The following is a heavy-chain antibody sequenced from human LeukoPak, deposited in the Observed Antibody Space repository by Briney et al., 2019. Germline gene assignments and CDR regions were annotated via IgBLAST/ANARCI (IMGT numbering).Heavy chain of an antibody. J-gene: IGHJ4*02. CDR2: ISYDGSNK. V-gene: IGHV3-30*04. D-gene: IGHD2-21*02. CDR1: GFTFSSYA. Sequence: GGSLRLSCAASGFTFSSYAMHWVRQAPGKGLEWVAVISYDGSNKYYADSVKGRFTISRDNAKNSLYLQMNSLRAEDTALYYCARDLGPYCGGDCYSGYWGQGTLVTVSS. CDR3: ARDLGPYCGGDCYSGY.